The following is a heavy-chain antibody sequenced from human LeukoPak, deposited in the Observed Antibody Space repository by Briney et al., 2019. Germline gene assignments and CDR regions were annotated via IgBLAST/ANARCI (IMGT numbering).Heavy chain of an antibody. CDR2: IYYSGST. CDR1: GGSISSGGYY. J-gene: IGHJ4*02. Sequence: PSQTLSLTCTVSGGSISSGGYYWSWIRQHPGKGLEWIGSIYYSGSTYYNPSLKSRIAVSIDTSKNQFSLRLNSVTAADTAVYYCARDEYSSSGIFDYWGQGTLVTVSS. D-gene: IGHD6-6*01. V-gene: IGHV4-31*03. CDR3: ARDEYSSSGIFDY.